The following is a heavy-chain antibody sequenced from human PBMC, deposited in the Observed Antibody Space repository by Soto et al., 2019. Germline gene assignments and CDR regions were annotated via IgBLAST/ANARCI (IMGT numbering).Heavy chain of an antibody. Sequence: SXKVSFKVSGYTXSELSMDLVRQAPGKGLEWMGGFDPEDCETIYAQKFQGRVTMTEDTSTDTAYMELSSLRSEDTAVYYCATKRNYPDAFDIWGQGTMGTVSS. CDR3: ATKRNYPDAFDI. D-gene: IGHD3-10*01. V-gene: IGHV1-24*01. CDR1: GYTXSELS. CDR2: FDPEDCET. J-gene: IGHJ3*02.